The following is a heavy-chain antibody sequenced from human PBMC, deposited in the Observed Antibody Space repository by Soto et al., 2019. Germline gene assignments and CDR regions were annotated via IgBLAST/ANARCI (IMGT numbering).Heavy chain of an antibody. CDR1: SGSISSSNW. CDR2: IYHSGST. J-gene: IGHJ4*02. D-gene: IGHD3-10*01. CDR3: ARTTHYYYGSGRPEPYYFDY. Sequence: QVQLQESGPGLVKPSGTLALTCDVSSGSISSSNWGSWVRQPPGKGLEWIGEIYHSGSTNYNPSLKSRVTISVDKSKNQFSLKLSSVTAADTAVYYCARTTHYYYGSGRPEPYYFDYWGQGTLVTVSS. V-gene: IGHV4-4*02.